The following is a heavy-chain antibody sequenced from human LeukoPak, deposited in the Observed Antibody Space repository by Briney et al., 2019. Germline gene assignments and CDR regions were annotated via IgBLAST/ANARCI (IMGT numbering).Heavy chain of an antibody. V-gene: IGHV3-30*04. CDR1: RFTLLTYT. Sequence: GGSLRLSCVDPRFTLLTYTPQSVSQAPGKGLEWVAVISYDGSNKYYADSVKGRFTISRDNSKNTLYLQMNSLRAEDTAVYYCARESIGALAAYYFDYWGQGTLVTVSS. D-gene: IGHD6-6*01. CDR2: ISYDGSNK. J-gene: IGHJ4*02. CDR3: ARESIGALAAYYFDY.